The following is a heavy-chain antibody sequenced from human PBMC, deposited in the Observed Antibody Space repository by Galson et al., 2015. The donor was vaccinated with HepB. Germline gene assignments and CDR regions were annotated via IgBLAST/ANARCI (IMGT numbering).Heavy chain of an antibody. CDR3: VRTITPAPIPLIDC. J-gene: IGHJ4*02. Sequence: SLRLSCAASGFTFSNYSMHWVRQAPGKGLVWVSRIKSDGETAYYADSVKGRFTISRDKAKNTLSLQMESLRVEDTALYYCVRTITPAPIPLIDCWGQGNLVTDYS. D-gene: IGHD3-10*01. CDR2: IKSDGETA. CDR1: GFTFSNYS. V-gene: IGHV3-74*01.